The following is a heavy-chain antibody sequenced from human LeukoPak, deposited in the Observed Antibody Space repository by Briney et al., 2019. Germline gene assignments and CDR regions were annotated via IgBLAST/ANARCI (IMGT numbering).Heavy chain of an antibody. CDR1: GYTFTGYY. D-gene: IGHD5-18*01. V-gene: IGHV1-2*02. J-gene: IGHJ4*02. CDR2: INPNSGGT. CDR3: ARGVQLWPSYYFDY. Sequence: ASVKVSCKASGYTFTGYYMHWVRQAPGQGLEWMGWINPNSGGTNYAQKFQGRVTMTRDTSISTAYMELSRLRSDDTAVYYCARGVQLWPSYYFDYWGQGTLVTVSS.